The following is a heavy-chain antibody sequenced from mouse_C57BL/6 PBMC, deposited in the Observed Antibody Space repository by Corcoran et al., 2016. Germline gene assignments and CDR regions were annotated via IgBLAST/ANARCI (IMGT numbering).Heavy chain of an antibody. CDR3: ARGNSFYV. J-gene: IGHJ1*03. Sequence: EVQLQQSGPELVKPGASVKISCKASGYTFTDYYMNWVKQSHGKSLEWIGDINPNNGGTSYNQKFKGKATLTVDKSSSTAYMELRSLTSEDSTVYYCARGNSFYVWGTWTTVTVSS. D-gene: IGHD2-1*01. CDR1: GYTFTDYY. V-gene: IGHV1-26*01. CDR2: INPNNGGT.